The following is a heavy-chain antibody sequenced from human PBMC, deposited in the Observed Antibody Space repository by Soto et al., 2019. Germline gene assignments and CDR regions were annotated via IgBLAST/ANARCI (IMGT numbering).Heavy chain of an antibody. CDR1: GGTFSSYA. CDR3: ASSEIVAGTIYGRWFDP. Sequence: SVKVSCKASGGTFSSYAISWVRQAPGQGLEWMGGIIPIFGTANYAQKFQGRVTITADESTSTAYMELSSLRSEDTAVYYCASSEIVAGTIYGRWFDPWGQGTLVTVSS. J-gene: IGHJ5*02. V-gene: IGHV1-69*13. D-gene: IGHD6-19*01. CDR2: IIPIFGTA.